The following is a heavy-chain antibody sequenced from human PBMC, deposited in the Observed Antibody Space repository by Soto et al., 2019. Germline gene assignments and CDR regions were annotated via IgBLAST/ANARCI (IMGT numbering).Heavy chain of an antibody. J-gene: IGHJ5*02. CDR2: ISSSGSTI. Sequence: QVQLVESGGGLVKPGGSLRLSCAASGFTFSDYYMSWIRQAPGKGLEWVSYISSSGSTIYYADSVKGRFTISRDNAKNSLYLQMNSRRAEDTAVYYCARTHTSNCISTSCYAVWFDPWGQGTLVTVSS. V-gene: IGHV3-11*01. D-gene: IGHD2-2*01. CDR1: GFTFSDYY. CDR3: ARTHTSNCISTSCYAVWFDP.